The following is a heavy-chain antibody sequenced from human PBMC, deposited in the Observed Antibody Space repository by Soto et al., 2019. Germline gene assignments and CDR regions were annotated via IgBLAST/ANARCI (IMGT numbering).Heavy chain of an antibody. J-gene: IGHJ5*02. V-gene: IGHV1-18*01. CDR1: GYTFTSYG. CDR3: SRERSSGIAVAGPRWFDP. CDR2: ISAYNSNT. Sequence: ASVKVSCKASGYTFTSYGISWVRQAPGQGLEWMGWISAYNSNTNYAQKLQGRVTMTTDTSTSTAYMELRSLRSDDTAVYYCSRERSSGIAVAGPRWFDPWAQGTLVTVDS. D-gene: IGHD6-19*01.